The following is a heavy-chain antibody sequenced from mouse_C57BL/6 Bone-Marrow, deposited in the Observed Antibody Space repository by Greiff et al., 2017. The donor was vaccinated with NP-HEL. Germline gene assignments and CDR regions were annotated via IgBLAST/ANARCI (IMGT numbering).Heavy chain of an antibody. CDR1: GFTFSDYG. D-gene: IGHD2-4*01. CDR3: ARREGDYFYWYFDV. Sequence: EVMLVESGGGLVQPGGSLKLSCAASGFTFSDYGMAWVRQAPRKGPEWVAFISNLAYSIYYADTVTGRFTISRENAKNTLYLGMISLRSEDTAMYYCARREGDYFYWYFDVWGTGTTVTVSS. V-gene: IGHV5-15*01. CDR2: ISNLAYSI. J-gene: IGHJ1*03.